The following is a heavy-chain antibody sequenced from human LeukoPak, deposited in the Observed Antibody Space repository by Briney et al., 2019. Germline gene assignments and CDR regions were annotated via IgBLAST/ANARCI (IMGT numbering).Heavy chain of an antibody. Sequence: GVSLSLSCAVSGFSLRIYAMIWVRQAPGKGRELVSGISGSGGSTYYADSVKGRFTISRDKSKNTLYLQMNSLRGADTAVYHCAKVRSLNWFDPWGQGTLVTVSS. J-gene: IGHJ5*02. CDR1: GFSLRIYA. CDR2: ISGSGGST. V-gene: IGHV3-23*01. CDR3: AKVRSLNWFDP.